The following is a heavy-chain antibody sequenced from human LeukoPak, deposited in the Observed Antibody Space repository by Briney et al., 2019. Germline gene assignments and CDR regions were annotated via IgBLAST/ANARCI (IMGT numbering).Heavy chain of an antibody. V-gene: IGHV3-33*01. CDR3: ARDKGTTCIDN. J-gene: IGHJ4*02. CDR2: IWYDGSKN. Sequence: GGSLRLSCAASGFTFSSYGMHWVRQAPGKGLEWVAVIWYDGSKNYYADSVKGRFTISRDKSKNTVYLQMNSLRAEDTAVYYCARDKGTTCIDNWGQGALVTVSS. CDR1: GFTFSSYG. D-gene: IGHD4-17*01.